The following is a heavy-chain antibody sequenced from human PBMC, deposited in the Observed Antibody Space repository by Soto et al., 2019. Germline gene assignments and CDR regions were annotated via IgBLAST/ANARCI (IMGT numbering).Heavy chain of an antibody. V-gene: IGHV3-23*01. J-gene: IGHJ3*02. CDR2: ISGSSSST. D-gene: IGHD5-12*01. Sequence: EVQLLESGGGLVQPGGSLRLSCAASGFTFNSCAMTWVRQAPGKGLEWVSTISGSSSSTIYADSVKGRFTTSRDNSKNMLYLQMDGLRAEDTAVYYCAKEYIVTTIADAFDIWGQGTMVTVSS. CDR1: GFTFNSCA. CDR3: AKEYIVTTIADAFDI.